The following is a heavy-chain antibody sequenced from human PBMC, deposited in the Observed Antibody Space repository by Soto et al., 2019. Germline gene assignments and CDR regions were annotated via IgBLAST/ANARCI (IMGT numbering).Heavy chain of an antibody. Sequence: GGSLRLSCAASGFTFSSYAMSWVRQAPGKGLEWVSAISGSGGSTYYADSVKGRFTISRDNSKNTLYLQMNSLRAEDTAVYYCAKDPRENYDLWSGYLRFDYWGQGTLGTVSS. CDR3: AKDPRENYDLWSGYLRFDY. CDR1: GFTFSSYA. D-gene: IGHD3-3*01. J-gene: IGHJ4*02. V-gene: IGHV3-23*01. CDR2: ISGSGGST.